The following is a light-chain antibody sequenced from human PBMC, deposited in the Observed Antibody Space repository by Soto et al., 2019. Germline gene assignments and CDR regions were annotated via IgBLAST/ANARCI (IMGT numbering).Light chain of an antibody. CDR2: DAS. J-gene: IGKJ2*01. V-gene: IGKV3-11*01. Sequence: DIVLTQSPATLSLSPGERATLSCRASQSVSSDWAWYQQKPGQAPRLLIYDASNRATGIPARFSGSGSGTDFTLTISSLGPEDSAVYYCHQRINWARTFGQGTKLEIK. CDR1: QSVSSD. CDR3: HQRINWART.